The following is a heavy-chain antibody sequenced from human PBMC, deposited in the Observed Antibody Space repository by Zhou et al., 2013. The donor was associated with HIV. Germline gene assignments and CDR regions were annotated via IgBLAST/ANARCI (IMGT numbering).Heavy chain of an antibody. CDR3: ARGLIAVYYYYYFMDV. CDR1: GYTFNNYA. J-gene: IGHJ6*03. CDR2: INSGNGNT. Sequence: QVQLIQSGAEVKKPGASVKVSCKASGYTFNNYAIHWLRRAPGQRLEWMGWINSGNGNTYSSQRFQGRVSITRDSSASTAYMELSSLRSEDTAVYYCARGLIAVYYYYYFMDVWGKGTTVTVSS. V-gene: IGHV1-3*01. D-gene: IGHD6-19*01.